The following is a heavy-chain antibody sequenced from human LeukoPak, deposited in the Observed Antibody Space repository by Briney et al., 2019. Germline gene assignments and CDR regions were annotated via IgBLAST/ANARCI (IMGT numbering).Heavy chain of an antibody. CDR1: GFTFSSYA. CDR3: AILPGYSSGWYEVNY. J-gene: IGHJ4*02. Sequence: GGSLRLSCAASGFTFSSYAMSWVRQAPGKGLEWVSGISGSGGSTYYADSVKGWFTISRDNSRNTLYLQMNSPRAEDTAVYYCAILPGYSSGWYEVNYWGQGTLVTVSS. D-gene: IGHD6-13*01. CDR2: ISGSGGST. V-gene: IGHV3-23*01.